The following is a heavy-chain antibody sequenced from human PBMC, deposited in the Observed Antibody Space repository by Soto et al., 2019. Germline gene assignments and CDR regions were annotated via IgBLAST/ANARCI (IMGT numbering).Heavy chain of an antibody. Sequence: GGSLRLSCVASGFTLGNYWMAWVRQTPGKGLEFVANIREDGNEINYVDSVKGRFTISRDNAKNSLFLQMNSLRDEDTAVYYCGTDQWGGAFDIGGQGTMVTVSS. CDR2: IREDGNEI. CDR1: GFTLGNYW. V-gene: IGHV3-7*01. J-gene: IGHJ3*02. CDR3: GTDQWGGAFDI. D-gene: IGHD3-10*01.